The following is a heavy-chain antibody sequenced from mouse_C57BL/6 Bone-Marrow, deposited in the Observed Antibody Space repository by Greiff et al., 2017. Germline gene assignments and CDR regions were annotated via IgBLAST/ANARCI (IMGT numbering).Heavy chain of an antibody. V-gene: IGHV1-64*01. Sequence: QVQLQQPGAELVKPGASVKLSCKASGYTFTSYWMHWVKQRPGQGLEWIGMIHPNSGSTNYNVKFKSKATLTVDKSSSTAYMQLSSLTSEDSAVYYCAREGTTGSGGFAYWGQGTLVTVSA. D-gene: IGHD1-1*01. CDR1: GYTFTSYW. J-gene: IGHJ3*01. CDR2: IHPNSGST. CDR3: AREGTTGSGGFAY.